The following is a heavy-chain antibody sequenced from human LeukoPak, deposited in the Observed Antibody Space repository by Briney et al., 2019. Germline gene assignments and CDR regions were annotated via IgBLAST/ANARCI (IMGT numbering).Heavy chain of an antibody. V-gene: IGHV1-18*01. Sequence: GASVKVSCKASGYTFTSYGISWVQQAPGQGLEWMGWISAYNGNTNYAQKLQGRVTMTTDTSTSTAYMELRSLRSDDTAVYYCARDAKTDYGSVYLQAYETDYWGQGTLVTVSS. CDR2: ISAYNGNT. CDR1: GYTFTSYG. D-gene: IGHD3-10*01. CDR3: ARDAKTDYGSVYLQAYETDY. J-gene: IGHJ4*02.